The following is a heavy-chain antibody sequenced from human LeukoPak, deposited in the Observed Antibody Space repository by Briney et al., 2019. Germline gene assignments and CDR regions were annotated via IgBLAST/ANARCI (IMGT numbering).Heavy chain of an antibody. CDR2: IYTSGST. D-gene: IGHD3-9*01. CDR1: GGSISSGSYY. V-gene: IGHV4-61*02. J-gene: IGHJ4*02. CDR3: ARQYYDILTGYYSFDY. Sequence: PSETLSLTCTVSGGSISSGSYYWSWIRQPAGKGLEWIGRIYTSGSTNYNPSLKSRVTISVDTSKNQFSLKLSSVTAADTAVYYCARQYYDILTGYYSFDYWGQGTLVTVSS.